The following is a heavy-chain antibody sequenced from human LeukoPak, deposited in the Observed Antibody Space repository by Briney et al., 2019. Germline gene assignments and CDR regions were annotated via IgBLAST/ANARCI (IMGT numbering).Heavy chain of an antibody. Sequence: GGSLRLSCAASGFTFSSYSMNWVRQAPGKGLGWVSSISSSSSYIYYADSVKGRFTISRDNAQSSLYLQMNSLRAEDTAVYYCASGIAVAGAYWGQGTLVTVSS. V-gene: IGHV3-21*01. J-gene: IGHJ4*02. CDR1: GFTFSSYS. CDR3: ASGIAVAGAY. CDR2: ISSSSSYI. D-gene: IGHD6-19*01.